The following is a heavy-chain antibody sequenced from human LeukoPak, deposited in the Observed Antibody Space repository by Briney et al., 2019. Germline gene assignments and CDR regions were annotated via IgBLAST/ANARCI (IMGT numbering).Heavy chain of an antibody. D-gene: IGHD4-23*01. CDR2: IYYTGST. Sequence: PSETLSLTCIVSGGSISNYYWSWIRQPPGKGLEWIGYIYYTGSTNYNASLKSRVTISVDTSKSQFSLKLTSVTAADTAVYYCARDDYGGPGDYWGQGTLVTVSS. V-gene: IGHV4-59*01. J-gene: IGHJ4*02. CDR1: GGSISNYY. CDR3: ARDDYGGPGDY.